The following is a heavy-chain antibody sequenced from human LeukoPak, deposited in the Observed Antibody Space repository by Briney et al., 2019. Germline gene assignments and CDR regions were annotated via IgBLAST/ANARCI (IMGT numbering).Heavy chain of an antibody. J-gene: IGHJ3*01. CDR2: IKTKPFGGTS. CDR3: TRHQSPYLDAFDL. D-gene: IGHD2-2*01. CDR1: TFTFGDYP. Sequence: PGGSLRLSCTSATFTFGDYPLSWVRQAPGRGLEWITFIKTKPFGGTSEYAASVKGRFTFPRDDSKNIAYLQMNSLNTEDTAVYYCTRHQSPYLDAFDLWGQGTMVTVAS. V-gene: IGHV3-49*04.